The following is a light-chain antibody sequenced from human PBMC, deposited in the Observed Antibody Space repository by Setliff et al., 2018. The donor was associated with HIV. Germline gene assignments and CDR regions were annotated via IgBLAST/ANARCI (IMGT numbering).Light chain of an antibody. V-gene: IGLV2-14*01. CDR3: SSYSTSGTL. J-gene: IGLJ1*01. CDR2: EVT. CDR1: SSDVGGYDY. Sequence: QSVLTQPASVSGSPGQSITISCTGTSSDVGGYDYVSWYLQHPRKAPKLIIFEVTNRPSGVSSRFSGSKSGNTASLTISGLQAEDEADYYCSSYSTSGTLFGAGTKVTVL.